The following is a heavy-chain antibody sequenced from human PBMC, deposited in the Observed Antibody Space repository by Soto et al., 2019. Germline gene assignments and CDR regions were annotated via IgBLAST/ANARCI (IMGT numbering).Heavy chain of an antibody. D-gene: IGHD3-3*01. CDR2: ISYDGSNK. CDR3: AKHRSSADFWSGYSPYYYYGMDV. Sequence: SFADSGFTFGSYAMDWVLHAPCNLLEWVAVISYDGSNKYYADSMKGRFTISRDNSKNTLYLQMNSLRAEDTAVYYCAKHRSSADFWSGYSPYYYYGMDVWGKGSTVTATS. J-gene: IGHJ6*04. CDR1: GFTFGSYA. V-gene: IGHV3-30*18.